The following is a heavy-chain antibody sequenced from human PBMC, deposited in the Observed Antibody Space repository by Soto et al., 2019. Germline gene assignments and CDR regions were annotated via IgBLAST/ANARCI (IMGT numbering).Heavy chain of an antibody. CDR1: GYTFTGYY. D-gene: IGHD6-13*01. CDR2: INPNSGGT. Sequence: ASVKVSCKASGYTFTGYYMHWVRQAPGQGLEWMGWINPNSGGTNYAQKFQGWVTMTRDTSISTAYMELSRLRSDDTAVYYCARDVRIAAGRYYYYYGMDVWGQGTTVTVSS. J-gene: IGHJ6*02. CDR3: ARDVRIAAGRYYYYYGMDV. V-gene: IGHV1-2*04.